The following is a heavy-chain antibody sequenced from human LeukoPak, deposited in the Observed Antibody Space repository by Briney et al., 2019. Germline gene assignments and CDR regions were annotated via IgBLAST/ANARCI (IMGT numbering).Heavy chain of an antibody. J-gene: IGHJ6*03. V-gene: IGHV1-69*05. Sequence: ASVMVSCKASGGTFSSYAISWVRQAPGQGLEWMGGIIPIFGTANYAQKFQGRVTITTDESTSTAYMELSSLRSEDTAVYYCATLNYDFWSGYYSYYYMDVWGKGTTVTVSS. CDR2: IIPIFGTA. CDR3: ATLNYDFWSGYYSYYYMDV. CDR1: GGTFSSYA. D-gene: IGHD3-3*01.